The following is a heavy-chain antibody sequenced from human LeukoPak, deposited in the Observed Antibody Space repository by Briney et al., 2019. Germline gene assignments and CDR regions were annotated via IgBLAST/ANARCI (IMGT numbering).Heavy chain of an antibody. CDR1: GFPFSSHV. CDR2: INHNGEAI. J-gene: IGHJ4*02. CDR3: APNDYGDYGSGY. Sequence: QSGGSLRLSCAASGFPFSSHVLSWVRQAPGKGLEWIAYINHNGEAIYYPDFVKGRFTISRDNAKNTLYLQMNSLRAEDTAVYYCAPNDYGDYGSGYWGQGTLVTVSS. V-gene: IGHV3-48*03. D-gene: IGHD4-17*01.